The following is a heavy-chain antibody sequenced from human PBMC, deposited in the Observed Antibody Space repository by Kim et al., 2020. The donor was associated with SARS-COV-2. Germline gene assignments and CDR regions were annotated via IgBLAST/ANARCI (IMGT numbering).Heavy chain of an antibody. V-gene: IGHV3-9*01. CDR1: GFTFDDYA. Sequence: GGSLRLSCAASGFTFDDYAMHWVRQAPGKGLEWVSGISWNSGSIGYADSVKGRFTISRDNAKNSLYLQMNSLRAEDTALYYCAKDRYSSPANWFDPWGQGTLVTVSS. J-gene: IGHJ5*02. D-gene: IGHD6-13*01. CDR2: ISWNSGSI. CDR3: AKDRYSSPANWFDP.